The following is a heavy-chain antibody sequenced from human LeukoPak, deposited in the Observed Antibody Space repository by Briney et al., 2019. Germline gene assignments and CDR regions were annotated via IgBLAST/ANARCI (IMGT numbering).Heavy chain of an antibody. V-gene: IGHV3-53*01. J-gene: IGHJ4*02. CDR3: ARETPYYFDY. Sequence: PGGSLRLSCAASGFTVSSNYMSWVRQAPGKGLEWVSVIYSGGSTYYADSVKGRFTISRDNAKNSLYLQMNSLRAEDTAVYYCARETPYYFDYWGQGTLVTVSS. CDR2: IYSGGST. CDR1: GFTVSSNY.